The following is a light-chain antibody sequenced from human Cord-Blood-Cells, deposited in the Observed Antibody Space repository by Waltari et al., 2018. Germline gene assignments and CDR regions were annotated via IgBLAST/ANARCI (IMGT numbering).Light chain of an antibody. Sequence: QAGLTQPPSVSKGLRQTATLTCTGNSKNVGNKGAAWLQQHQGHPPKLLSYRNNNRPSGISERLSASRSGNTASLTIPGLQPEDEADYYCSAWDSSLSAWVFGGGTKLTVL. CDR3: SAWDSSLSAWV. CDR1: SKNVGNKG. V-gene: IGLV10-54*01. CDR2: RNN. J-gene: IGLJ3*02.